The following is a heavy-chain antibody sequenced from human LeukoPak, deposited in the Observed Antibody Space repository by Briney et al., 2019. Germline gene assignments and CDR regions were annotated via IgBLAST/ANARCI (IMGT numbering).Heavy chain of an antibody. D-gene: IGHD2-21*02. CDR2: IDWDDDK. CDR3: AHSRYCGSDCCGIEFDY. V-gene: IGHV2-70*11. CDR1: GFSLSTSGMC. J-gene: IGHJ4*02. Sequence: ESGPALVKPTQTLTLTCTFSGFSLSTSGMCVSWIRQPPGKALEWLARIDWDDDKYYSTSLKTRLTISKDTSKNQVVLTMTNMDPVDTATYYCAHSRYCGSDCCGIEFDYWGQGTLVTVSS.